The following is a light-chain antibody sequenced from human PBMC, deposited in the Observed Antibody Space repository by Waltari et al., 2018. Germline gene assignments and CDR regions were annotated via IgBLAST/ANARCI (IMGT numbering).Light chain of an antibody. CDR1: SSDFGAYTF. Sequence: QSALTQPPSASGSPGQSVTISCTGTSSDFGAYTFVSWYQQHPGKAPKPLIYEVSKRPSGVPDRFSGSKSGITASLTVSGLQAEDEADYYCSSYAGSDNLRVFGTGTMVTVL. J-gene: IGLJ1*01. CDR2: EVS. V-gene: IGLV2-8*01. CDR3: SSYAGSDNLRV.